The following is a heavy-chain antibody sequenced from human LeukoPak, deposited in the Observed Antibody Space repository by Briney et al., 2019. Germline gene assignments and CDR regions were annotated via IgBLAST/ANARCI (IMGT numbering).Heavy chain of an antibody. V-gene: IGHV3-48*01. D-gene: IGHD4-17*01. CDR3: ARANDYGDYVYQF. CDR2: ISSSSSTI. CDR1: GFTFSSYS. Sequence: GGSLRLSCAAPGFTFSSYSMNWVRQAPGKGLEWVSYISSSSSTIYYADSVKGRFTISRDNAKNSLYLQMNSLRAEDTAVYYCARANDYGDYVYQFWGQGTLVTVSS. J-gene: IGHJ4*02.